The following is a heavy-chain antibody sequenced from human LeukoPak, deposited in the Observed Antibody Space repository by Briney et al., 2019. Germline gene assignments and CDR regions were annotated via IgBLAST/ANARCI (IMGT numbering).Heavy chain of an antibody. V-gene: IGHV4-4*07. CDR1: GAPITSFH. J-gene: IGHJ4*02. CDR3: ARKDGDY. Sequence: KPSDTLSLTCTVSGAPITSFHWTWPRQPAGKGLQWIGLIYRSASTIYNPSLQSRVAMSVDMTKNQLSLKLSSVTAADTAMYYCARKDGDYWGQGTLVTVSS. CDR2: IYRSAST. D-gene: IGHD6-6*01.